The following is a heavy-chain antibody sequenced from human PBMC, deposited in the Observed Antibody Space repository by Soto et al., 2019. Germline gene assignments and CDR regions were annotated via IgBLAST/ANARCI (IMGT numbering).Heavy chain of an antibody. J-gene: IGHJ6*02. CDR2: INHSGST. D-gene: IGHD2-21*02. Sequence: PSETLSLTCAVYGGSFSGYYWSWIRQPPGKGLEWIGEINHSGSTNYNPSLKSRVTISVDTSKNQFSLKLSSVTAADTAVYYCASGVVTPWYYYYYGMDVWGQGTTVTVSS. V-gene: IGHV4-34*01. CDR3: ASGVVTPWYYYYYGMDV. CDR1: GGSFSGYY.